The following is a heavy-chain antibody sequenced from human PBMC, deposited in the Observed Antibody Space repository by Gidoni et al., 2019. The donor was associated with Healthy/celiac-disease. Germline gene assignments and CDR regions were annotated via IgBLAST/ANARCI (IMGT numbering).Heavy chain of an antibody. J-gene: IGHJ3*02. CDR3: TTDSGGRGAVAASDAFDI. CDR1: RFTFRNAW. Sequence: EVQLVESGGGLVKPGWSLRLSCAASRFTFRNAWMSWVRQAPGKGLEWVGRIKSKTDGGKTDYAAPVKGRFTISRDDSKNTLYLKMNSLKTEDTAVYYCTTDSGGRGAVAASDAFDIWGQGTMVTVSS. V-gene: IGHV3-15*01. CDR2: IKSKTDGGKT. D-gene: IGHD6-19*01.